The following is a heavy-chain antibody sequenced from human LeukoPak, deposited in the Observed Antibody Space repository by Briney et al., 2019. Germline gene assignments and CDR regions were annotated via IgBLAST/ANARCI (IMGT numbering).Heavy chain of an antibody. J-gene: IGHJ4*02. D-gene: IGHD2-21*02. CDR3: ARTYCGGDCYYSYFDY. CDR2: IYPGDSDT. CDR1: GYSFTTYW. V-gene: IGHV5-51*01. Sequence: GESLKISCKGSGYSFTTYWIGWVRQMPAKGLEWMGIIYPGDSDTRYSPSFQGQVTISADKSISTAYLQWSSLKASDTAMYYCARTYCGGDCYYSYFDYWGQGTLVTVSS.